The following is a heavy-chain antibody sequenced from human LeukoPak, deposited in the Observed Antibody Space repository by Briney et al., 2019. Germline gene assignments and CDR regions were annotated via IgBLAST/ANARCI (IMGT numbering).Heavy chain of an antibody. D-gene: IGHD3-22*01. CDR2: ISSSGSTI. Sequence: GGSLRLSCAASGFTFSDYYMSWIRQAPGKGLEWVSYISSSGSTIYYADSVKGRFTISRDNAKNSLYLQMNSLRAEDTAVYYCARVPQTYYYDSSGYSYFDYWGQGTLVTVSS. J-gene: IGHJ4*02. V-gene: IGHV3-11*01. CDR3: ARVPQTYYYDSSGYSYFDY. CDR1: GFTFSDYY.